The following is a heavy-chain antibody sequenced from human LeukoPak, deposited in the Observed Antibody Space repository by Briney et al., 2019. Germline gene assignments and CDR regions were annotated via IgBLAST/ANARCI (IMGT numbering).Heavy chain of an antibody. J-gene: IGHJ4*02. CDR2: INHSGST. D-gene: IGHD3-3*01. Sequence: SETLSLTCTVSGGSISGYYWSWIRQPPGKGLEWIGEINHSGSTNYNPSLKSRVTISVDTSKNQFSLKLSSVTAADTAVYYCARGLYDFWSGYYNNYFDYWGQGTLVTVSS. CDR1: GGSISGYY. V-gene: IGHV4-34*01. CDR3: ARGLYDFWSGYYNNYFDY.